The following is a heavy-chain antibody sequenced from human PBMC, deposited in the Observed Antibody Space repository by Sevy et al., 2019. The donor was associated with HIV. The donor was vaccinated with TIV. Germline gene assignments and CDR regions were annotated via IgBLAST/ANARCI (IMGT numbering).Heavy chain of an antibody. Sequence: GGSLRLSCAASGFIVSSNYMSWVRQAPGKGLEWVSVIYSGGSTYYADSVKGRFTISRDNSKNTLYLQMNSLRAEDTAVYYCARDSSRVGAFDIWGQGTMVTVSS. CDR2: IYSGGST. V-gene: IGHV3-53*01. CDR3: ARDSSRVGAFDI. J-gene: IGHJ3*02. CDR1: GFIVSSNY. D-gene: IGHD2-2*01.